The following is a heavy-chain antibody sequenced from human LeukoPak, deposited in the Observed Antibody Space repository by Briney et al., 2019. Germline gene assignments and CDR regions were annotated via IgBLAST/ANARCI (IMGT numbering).Heavy chain of an antibody. CDR1: GYTFTSYY. CDR3: ASLYYYDSSGPSHAFDI. V-gene: IGHV1-46*01. CDR2: INPSGGST. D-gene: IGHD3-22*01. J-gene: IGHJ3*02. Sequence: ASVKVSCKASGYTFTSYYMHWVRQAPGQGLEWMGIINPSGGSTSYAQKLQGRVTMTTDTSTSTAYMELRSLRSDDTAVYYCASLYYYDSSGPSHAFDIWGQGTMVTVSS.